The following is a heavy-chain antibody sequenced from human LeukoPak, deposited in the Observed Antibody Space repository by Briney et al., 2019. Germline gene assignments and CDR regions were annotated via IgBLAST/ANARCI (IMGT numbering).Heavy chain of an antibody. CDR1: GDSVSSNTAS. V-gene: IGHV6-1*01. CDR3: ARDQTYCSSTNCYTRWFDP. D-gene: IGHD2-2*02. Sequence: SQTLSLTCAISGDSVSSNTASWNWIRQSPSRGLEWLGRTYYRSKWYNDYAVSVKSRITINPDTSTNQFSLQLNSVTPEDTAVYYCARDQTYCSSTNCYTRWFDPWGQGTLVTVSS. CDR2: TYYRSKWYN. J-gene: IGHJ5*02.